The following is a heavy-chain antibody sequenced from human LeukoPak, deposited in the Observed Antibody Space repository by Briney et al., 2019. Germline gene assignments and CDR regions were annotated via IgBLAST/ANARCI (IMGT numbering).Heavy chain of an antibody. V-gene: IGHV3-21*01. Sequence: AGGSLRLSCAASGFTLSSYSMNWVRQAPGKGLEWVSSISSSSSYIYYADSVKGRFTISRDNAKNSLYLQMNSLRAEDTAVYYCARDRGVAARRDFDYWGQGTLVTVSS. CDR3: ARDRGVAARRDFDY. D-gene: IGHD6-6*01. J-gene: IGHJ4*02. CDR2: ISSSSSYI. CDR1: GFTLSSYS.